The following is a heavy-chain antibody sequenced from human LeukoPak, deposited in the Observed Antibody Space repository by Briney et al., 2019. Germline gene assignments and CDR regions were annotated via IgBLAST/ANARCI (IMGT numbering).Heavy chain of an antibody. J-gene: IGHJ4*02. V-gene: IGHV1-2*02. D-gene: IGHD2-8*01. CDR3: ARDRDVNGVSLGD. Sequence: ASVKVSCKASGYTFTGYYMYWVRQAPGQGLEWMGWINPNSGGTKYAQKFQGRVTMTRDTSISTAYMELSRLRSDETAVYYCARDRDVNGVSLGDWGQGTLVTVSS. CDR1: GYTFTGYY. CDR2: INPNSGGT.